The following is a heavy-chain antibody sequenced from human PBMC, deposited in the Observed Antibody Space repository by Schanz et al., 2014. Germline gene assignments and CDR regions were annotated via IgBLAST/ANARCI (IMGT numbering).Heavy chain of an antibody. J-gene: IGHJ6*02. CDR3: ARDLTVDTGYVVHYYYYGMDV. D-gene: IGHD5-12*01. CDR2: FIPILDVG. Sequence: QVQLVQSGAEVKKPGSSVKVSCKASRSTFSSYTISWVRQARGQGLEWVGRFIPILDVGNYAQQFQGRVTFTADKSTSTAYMELTSLRSEDTAVYFCARDLTVDTGYVVHYYYYGMDVWGQGTTVTVS. CDR1: RSTFSSYT. V-gene: IGHV1-69*08.